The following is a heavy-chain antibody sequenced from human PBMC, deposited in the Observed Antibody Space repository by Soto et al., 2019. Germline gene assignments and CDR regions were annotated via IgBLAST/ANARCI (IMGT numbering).Heavy chain of an antibody. CDR3: ARHKYYYDSSGYYRWFDP. Sequence: SETLSLTCTVSGGSITRGGYYWTWIRQLPGKGLEWIGSIYYSGNNYYNPSLKSRVTISVDTSKNQFSLKLSSVTAVDTAVYYCARHKYYYDSSGYYRWFDPWGRGTLVTVSS. D-gene: IGHD3-22*01. CDR2: IYYSGNN. CDR1: GGSITRGGYY. V-gene: IGHV4-39*01. J-gene: IGHJ5*02.